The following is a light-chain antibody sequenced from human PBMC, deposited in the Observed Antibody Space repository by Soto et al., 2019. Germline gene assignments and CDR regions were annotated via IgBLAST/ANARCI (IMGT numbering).Light chain of an antibody. CDR3: ETWDSNTRL. V-gene: IGLV4-60*02. Sequence: QSVLTQSSSASASLGSSVKLTCTLDSGHRSYIIAWHQQQPGKAPRYLMKLQGTGSYNKGSGVPDRFSGSSSGTDRYLTISNLQFEDEADYYCETWDSNTRLFGGGTKLTVL. J-gene: IGLJ3*02. CDR1: SGHRSYI. CDR2: LQGTGSY.